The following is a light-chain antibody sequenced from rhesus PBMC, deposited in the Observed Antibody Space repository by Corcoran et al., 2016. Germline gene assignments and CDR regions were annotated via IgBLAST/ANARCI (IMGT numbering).Light chain of an antibody. J-gene: IGKJ4*01. CDR2: VAS. CDR1: QSVSSS. CDR3: QQYSYWPHLT. Sequence: EIVLTQSPATLSLSPGERVTLSCRASQSVSSSLAWYQQKHGQAPRLLIYVASSRATGIPDRFSGSGSGTDFTLTISSREPEDVGGYYWQQYSYWPHLTFGGGTKVEFK. V-gene: IGKV3-42*02.